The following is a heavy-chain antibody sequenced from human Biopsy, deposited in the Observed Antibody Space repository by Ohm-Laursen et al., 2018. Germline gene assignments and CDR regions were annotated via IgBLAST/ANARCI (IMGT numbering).Heavy chain of an antibody. Sequence: SDTLSLTCAVYGGSFSGYYWSWIRQPPGKGLEWIGYISYSGNTNYNPSLKSRVTMSVDTSKNQFSLKVYSVTAADTAIYYRATTTMDTSGWYGNYFDSWGQGALVTVSS. CDR1: GGSFSGYY. CDR3: ATTTMDTSGWYGNYFDS. J-gene: IGHJ4*02. CDR2: ISYSGNT. V-gene: IGHV4-59*08. D-gene: IGHD6-19*01.